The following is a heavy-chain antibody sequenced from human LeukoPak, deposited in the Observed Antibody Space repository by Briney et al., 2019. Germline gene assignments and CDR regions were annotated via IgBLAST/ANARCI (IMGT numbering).Heavy chain of an antibody. D-gene: IGHD2-2*01. CDR1: GGTFSSYA. V-gene: IGHV1-69*05. J-gene: IGHJ4*02. Sequence: SVKVSCKASGGTFSSYAISWVRQAPGQGLEWMGGIIPIFGTANYAQKFQGRVTMTRDTSTSTVYMELSSLRSEDTAVYYCARDQTGGPADTLDYWGQGTLVTVSS. CDR3: ARDQTGGPADTLDY. CDR2: IIPIFGTA.